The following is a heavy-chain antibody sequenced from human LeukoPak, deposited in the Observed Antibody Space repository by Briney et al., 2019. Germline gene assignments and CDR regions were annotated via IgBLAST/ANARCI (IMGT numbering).Heavy chain of an antibody. D-gene: IGHD5-24*01. CDR2: IIPILGIA. Sequence: SVKVSCTASGGTFSSYAISWVRQAPGQGLEWMGRIIPILGIANYAQKFQGRVTITADKSTSTAYMELSSLRSEDTAVYYCAREWQEMATSDYWGRGTLVTVSS. V-gene: IGHV1-69*04. CDR1: GGTFSSYA. CDR3: AREWQEMATSDY. J-gene: IGHJ4*02.